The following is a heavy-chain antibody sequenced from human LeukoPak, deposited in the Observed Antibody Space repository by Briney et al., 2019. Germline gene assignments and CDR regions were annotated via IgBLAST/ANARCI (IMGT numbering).Heavy chain of an antibody. CDR2: ISSSSSTI. J-gene: IGHJ4*02. CDR1: GFTFISYS. D-gene: IGHD6-13*01. Sequence: GGPLKFSGAASGFTFISYSMTWVRRAPGKGREGVSSISSSSSTIYYADSVKGRFTISRDNAKNSLYLQMNSLRAEDTAVYYCARGGWIAAAGRGDYWGQGTLVTVSS. CDR3: ARGGWIAAAGRGDY. V-gene: IGHV3-48*01.